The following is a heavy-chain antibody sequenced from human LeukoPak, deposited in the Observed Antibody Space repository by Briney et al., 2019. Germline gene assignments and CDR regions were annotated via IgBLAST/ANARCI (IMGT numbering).Heavy chain of an antibody. Sequence: PSETLSLTCTVSGGSISSGSYYWSWIRQPAGKGLEWIGRIYTSGSTNYNPSLKSRVTMSVDTSKNQFSLKLSSVTAADTAVYYCAREAPRIAAAGDLYYYYYMDVWGKGTTVTISS. D-gene: IGHD6-13*01. CDR1: GGSISSGSYY. J-gene: IGHJ6*03. V-gene: IGHV4-61*02. CDR3: AREAPRIAAAGDLYYYYYMDV. CDR2: IYTSGST.